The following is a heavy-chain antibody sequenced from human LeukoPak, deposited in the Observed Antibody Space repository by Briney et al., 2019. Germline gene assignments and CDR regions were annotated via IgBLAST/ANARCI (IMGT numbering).Heavy chain of an antibody. Sequence: ASVKVSCKASGYTFTSYYMHWVRQAPGQGHEWMGIINPSGGSTSYARKFQGRVTMTRDTSTSTVYTELSSLRSEDTAVYYCARGARITMIVVVITKGNWFDPWGQGTLVTVSS. CDR2: INPSGGST. CDR3: ARGARITMIVVVITKGNWFDP. V-gene: IGHV1-46*01. CDR1: GYTFTSYY. J-gene: IGHJ5*02. D-gene: IGHD3-22*01.